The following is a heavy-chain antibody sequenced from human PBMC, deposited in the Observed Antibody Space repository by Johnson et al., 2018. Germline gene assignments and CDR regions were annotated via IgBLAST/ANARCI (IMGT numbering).Heavy chain of an antibody. J-gene: IGHJ1*01. D-gene: IGHD3-22*01. CDR3: ARVTKDFYDSSGYGFQH. V-gene: IGHV3-20*04. Sequence: EVQLLESGGSVVRPGGSLRPPCVASEFTLNNYVMRWVRPVPVIQVIQTLRWAGSHGSADPEQGRFTITRDNARNSVYLQMNILRAEETAVYYCARVTKDFYDSSGYGFQHWGQGTLVTVSS. CDR2: WAGSH. CDR1: EFTLNNYV.